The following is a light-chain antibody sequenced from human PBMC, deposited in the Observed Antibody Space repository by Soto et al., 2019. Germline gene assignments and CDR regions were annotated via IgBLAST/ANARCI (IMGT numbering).Light chain of an antibody. V-gene: IGLV1-44*01. CDR2: GHN. J-gene: IGLJ2*01. Sequence: QSVLTQPPSASGTPGQRVTISCSGSSSNIGSNTVNWYQQLPGTAPKLLIYGHNLRPSGVPDRFSGSKSGTSASLAISGLQSEDEADYYGAAWDDSLNAVVFGGGTKLTVL. CDR1: SSNIGSNT. CDR3: AAWDDSLNAVV.